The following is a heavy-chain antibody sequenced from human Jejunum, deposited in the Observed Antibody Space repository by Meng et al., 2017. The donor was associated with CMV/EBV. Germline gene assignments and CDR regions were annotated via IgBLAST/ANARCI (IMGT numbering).Heavy chain of an antibody. J-gene: IGHJ4*02. V-gene: IGHV4-59*01. Sequence: VSGGSINSFYWSWVRQPPGKELEWIGYIYHNGATKYHPSLKSRVTISVDTSKNHFSLTLSSVTAADTAVYYCARARDFWSGYPLYYWGQGTLVTVSS. CDR2: IYHNGAT. CDR1: GGSINSFY. D-gene: IGHD3-3*01. CDR3: ARARDFWSGYPLYY.